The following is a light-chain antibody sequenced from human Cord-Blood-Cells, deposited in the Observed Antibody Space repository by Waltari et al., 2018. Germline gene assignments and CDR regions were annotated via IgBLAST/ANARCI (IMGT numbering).Light chain of an antibody. V-gene: IGLV2-14*01. Sequence: QSALTQPASVSGSPGQSITLSCSGTSSDVGGYYYVSLYQQPPGTTPKPMIYEVSNRPSGVSNRFSGSKSGNTASLTISGLQAEDEADYYCSSYTSSSTRVVFGGGTKLTVL. CDR3: SSYTSSSTRVV. CDR1: SSDVGGYYY. J-gene: IGLJ2*01. CDR2: EVS.